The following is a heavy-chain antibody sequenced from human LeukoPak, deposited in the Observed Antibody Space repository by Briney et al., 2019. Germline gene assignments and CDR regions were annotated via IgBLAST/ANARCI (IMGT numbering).Heavy chain of an antibody. CDR1: GYTFTSYD. V-gene: IGHV1-8*01. D-gene: IGHD6-13*01. J-gene: IGHJ1*01. Sequence: ASVKVSCKASGYTFTSYDINWVRQATGQGLEWMGWMNPNSGNTGYAQKFQGRVTMTRNTSISTACMELSSLRSEDTAVYYCATGIAAAGTGEYLQHWGQGTLVTVSS. CDR2: MNPNSGNT. CDR3: ATGIAAAGTGEYLQH.